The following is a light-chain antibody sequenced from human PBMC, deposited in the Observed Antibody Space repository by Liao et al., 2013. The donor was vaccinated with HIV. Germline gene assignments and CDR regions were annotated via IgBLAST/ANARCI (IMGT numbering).Light chain of an antibody. V-gene: IGLV3-21*04. Sequence: SYELTQPPSVSVAPGKTARFSCSGTNIGSKSVHWYQQKPGQAPVLVMFYDSVRPSGISERFSGSNSGNTATLAINRVEAGDEADYYCQVWDSSSNHPVVFGGGTKLTVL. J-gene: IGLJ2*01. CDR3: QVWDSSSNHPVV. CDR2: YDS. CDR1: NIGSKS.